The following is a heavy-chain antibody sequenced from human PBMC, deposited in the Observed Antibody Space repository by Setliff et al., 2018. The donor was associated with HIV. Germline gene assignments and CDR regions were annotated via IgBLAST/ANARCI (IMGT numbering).Heavy chain of an antibody. D-gene: IGHD3-3*01. J-gene: IGHJ4*02. CDR1: GFTFSSYA. Sequence: PGGSLRLSCAASGFTFSSYAIHWVRQAPGKGLEWVAIISFDGNNKYYADSVKGRFTISRDNSKNTLYLQMNSLRPEDTAVYYCTRGESLYGFWSGSSDYFDSWGQGTLVTVSS. V-gene: IGHV3-30*04. CDR3: TRGESLYGFWSGSSDYFDS. CDR2: ISFDGNNK.